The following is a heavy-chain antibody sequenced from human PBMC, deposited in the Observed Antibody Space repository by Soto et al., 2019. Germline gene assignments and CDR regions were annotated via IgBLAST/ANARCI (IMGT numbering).Heavy chain of an antibody. V-gene: IGHV1-58*01. CDR3: AAVHWSGGSCYLDAFDS. CDR2: IVVGSGNT. D-gene: IGHD2-15*01. Sequence: PVKVSCKASGFTFTSSAVQWVRQARGQRLEWIGWIVVGSGNTNYAQKFQERVTITRDMSTSTAYMELSSLGFEDTAVYYCAAVHWSGGSCYLDAFDSWGQGTMVTV. CDR1: GFTFTSSA. J-gene: IGHJ3*02.